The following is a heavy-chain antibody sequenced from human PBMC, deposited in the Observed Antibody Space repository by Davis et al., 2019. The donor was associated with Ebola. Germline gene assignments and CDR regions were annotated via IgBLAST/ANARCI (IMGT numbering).Heavy chain of an antibody. J-gene: IGHJ4*02. CDR1: GYNFNKYW. D-gene: IGHD6-6*01. Sequence: PGGSLRLSCKASGYNFNKYWIGWVRQMPGKGLEWMGIIYPGDSDTRYSPSLQGQVTISADKSTSTAYLQWSSLEASDTAMYYCARHSSVATREGSDYWGQGTLVTVSS. CDR2: IYPGDSDT. CDR3: ARHSSVATREGSDY. V-gene: IGHV5-51*01.